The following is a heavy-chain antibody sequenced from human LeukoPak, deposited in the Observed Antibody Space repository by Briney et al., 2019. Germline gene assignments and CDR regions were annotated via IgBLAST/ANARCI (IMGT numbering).Heavy chain of an antibody. CDR3: ARASGDIVETARMGSY. CDR1: GFTFSSYS. J-gene: IGHJ4*02. D-gene: IGHD5-18*01. Sequence: GGSLRPSCAASGFTFSSYSMNWVRQAPGKGLEWVSSISSISSSIYYADSVKGRFTTATDNAKNSLYLKMNRLRAEDTAVYYCARASGDIVETARMGSYWGQGTLVTVSS. V-gene: IGHV3-21*01. CDR2: ISSISSSI.